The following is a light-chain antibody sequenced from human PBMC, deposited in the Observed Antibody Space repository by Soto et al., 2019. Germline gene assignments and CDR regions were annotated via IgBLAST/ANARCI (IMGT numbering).Light chain of an antibody. Sequence: EIVLTQSPGTLSLSPGERATLSCRASQSVSSSYLAWYQQKPGQAPRLLIYGASSRATGIPDRFSGSGSGTDFTLTISRLEPEDFAVYYCQQYGISQLTFGGGTKVDIK. CDR3: QQYGISQLT. CDR1: QSVSSSY. J-gene: IGKJ4*01. V-gene: IGKV3-20*01. CDR2: GAS.